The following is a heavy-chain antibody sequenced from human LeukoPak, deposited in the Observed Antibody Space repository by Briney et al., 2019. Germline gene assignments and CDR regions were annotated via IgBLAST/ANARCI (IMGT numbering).Heavy chain of an antibody. CDR2: TYPDDSDT. V-gene: IGHV5-51*01. CDR1: GCTFINYW. CDR3: ARRRQLVQGRDTFDI. D-gene: IGHD6-6*01. Sequence: GESLKISCKGSGCTFINYWIAWVRQMPGKGLEWMGSTYPDDSDTRYSLSFQGQVTISADQSITTAFLQWRSLKPSDTAIYYCARRRQLVQGRDTFDIWGQGTMVTVSS. J-gene: IGHJ3*02.